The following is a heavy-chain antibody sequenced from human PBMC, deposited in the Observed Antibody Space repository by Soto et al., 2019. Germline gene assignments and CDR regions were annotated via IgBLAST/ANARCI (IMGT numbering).Heavy chain of an antibody. CDR1: GGSISSGDYY. Sequence: TLSLTCTVSGGSISSGDYYWSWIRQPPGKGLEWIGYIYYSGSTYYNPSLKSRVTISVDTSKNQFSLKLSSVTAADTAVYYCARESVVAATLNWFDPWGQGTLVTVSS. J-gene: IGHJ5*02. V-gene: IGHV4-30-4*01. CDR2: IYYSGST. D-gene: IGHD2-15*01. CDR3: ARESVVAATLNWFDP.